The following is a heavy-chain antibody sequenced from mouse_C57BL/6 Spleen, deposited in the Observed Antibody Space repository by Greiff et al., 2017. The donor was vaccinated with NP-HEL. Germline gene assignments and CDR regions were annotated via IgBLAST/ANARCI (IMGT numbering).Heavy chain of an antibody. Sequence: QVQLQQSGAELARPGASVKLSCKASGYTFTSYGISWVKQRTGQGLEWIGEIYPRSGNTYYNEKFKGKATLTADKSSSTAYMELRSLTSEDSAVYFCARSEGNLGYFDYWGQGTTLTVSS. V-gene: IGHV1-81*01. CDR3: ARSEGNLGYFDY. CDR1: GYTFTSYG. J-gene: IGHJ2*01. CDR2: IYPRSGNT. D-gene: IGHD2-1*01.